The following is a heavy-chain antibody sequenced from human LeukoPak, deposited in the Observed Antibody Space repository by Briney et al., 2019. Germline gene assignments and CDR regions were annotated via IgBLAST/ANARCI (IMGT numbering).Heavy chain of an antibody. D-gene: IGHD2-2*01. J-gene: IGHJ4*02. Sequence: ASVKVSCKASGYTFTSYYMHWVRQAPGQGLEWMGIINPSGGSTSYAQKFQGRVTMTRDTSTSTVYMELSSLRSEDTAVYYCARVGLYCSSTSCYSLDYWGQGTLVTVSS. CDR3: ARVGLYCSSTSCYSLDY. CDR2: INPSGGST. CDR1: GYTFTSYY. V-gene: IGHV1-46*01.